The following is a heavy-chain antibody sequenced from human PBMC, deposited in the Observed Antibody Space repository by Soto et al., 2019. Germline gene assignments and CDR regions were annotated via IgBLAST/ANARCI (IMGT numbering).Heavy chain of an antibody. V-gene: IGHV1-18*04. CDR1: GYTFTSYG. CDR2: ISAYNGNT. Sequence: ASVKVSCKASGYTFTSYGISWVLQAPGQGLEWMGWISAYNGNTNYAQKLQGRVTMTTDTSTSTAYMELGSLRSDDTAVYYCARDGCSSTSCYPEEYYYYGMDVWGQGTTVTVSS. J-gene: IGHJ6*02. CDR3: ARDGCSSTSCYPEEYYYYGMDV. D-gene: IGHD2-2*01.